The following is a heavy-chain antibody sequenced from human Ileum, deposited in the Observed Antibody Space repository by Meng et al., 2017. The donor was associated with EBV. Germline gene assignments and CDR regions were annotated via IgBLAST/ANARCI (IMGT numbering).Heavy chain of an antibody. D-gene: IGHD1-26*01. J-gene: IGHJ4*02. Sequence: LRDCGPALVTPSHTRSLPGSVSGYSISTTNWWSWIRQPPGKGLEWIGHIYYSGTTYNHPSLKSRVTMSIDPSKNQFSLKLSSVTAVDTAVYYCARNSESGSYIDYWGLGTLVTVSS. CDR1: GYSISTTNW. V-gene: IGHV4-28*01. CDR2: IYYSGTT. CDR3: ARNSESGSYIDY.